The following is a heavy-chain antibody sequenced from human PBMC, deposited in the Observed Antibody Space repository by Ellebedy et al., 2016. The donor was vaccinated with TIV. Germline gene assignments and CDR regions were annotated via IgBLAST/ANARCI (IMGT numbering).Heavy chain of an antibody. Sequence: ASVKVSCKASGYTFTSYGISWVRQAPGQGLEWMGGIIPIFGTANYAQKFQGRVTITADESTSTAYMELSSLRSEDTAVYYCARARRHCSGGSCYSGLHYYYGMDVWGQGTTVTVSS. CDR3: ARARRHCSGGSCYSGLHYYYGMDV. V-gene: IGHV1-69*13. CDR1: GYTFTSYG. J-gene: IGHJ6*02. D-gene: IGHD2-15*01. CDR2: IIPIFGTA.